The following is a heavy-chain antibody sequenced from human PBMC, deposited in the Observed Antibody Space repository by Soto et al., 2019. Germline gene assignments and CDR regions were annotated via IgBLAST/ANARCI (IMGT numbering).Heavy chain of an antibody. D-gene: IGHD3-22*01. CDR2: INAGNGNT. J-gene: IGHJ4*02. Sequence: VKVSCKASGYTFTSYAIHWVRQAPGQRLEWMGXINAGNGNTXXSQKFQGRATISRDTSASTAYMELSSLRSEDTAVYYCARGDYYDIHDYWGQGTLVTVSS. CDR1: GYTFTSYA. V-gene: IGHV1-3*01. CDR3: ARGDYYDIHDY.